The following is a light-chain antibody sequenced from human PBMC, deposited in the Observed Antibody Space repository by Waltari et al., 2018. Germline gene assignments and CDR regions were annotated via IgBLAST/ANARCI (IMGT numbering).Light chain of an antibody. Sequence: DVVMTQSPLSLPVTLGQPASISCRSSQSLVSRDGNTYFNWFHQRPGQSPRRLLYKVSNRDSGIPDRFSGSGSVTDFTLRISRVEAEDVGDDYCIQGTHWPWTFGPGTKVEI. J-gene: IGKJ1*01. CDR1: QSLVSRDGNTY. CDR2: KVS. CDR3: IQGTHWPWT. V-gene: IGKV2-30*01.